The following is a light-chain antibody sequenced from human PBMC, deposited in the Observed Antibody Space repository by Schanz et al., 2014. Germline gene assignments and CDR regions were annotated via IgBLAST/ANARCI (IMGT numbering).Light chain of an antibody. J-gene: IGKJ2*01. Sequence: EIVLTQSPGTLSLSPGERATLSCTASQSISGYDLAWYQQKPGQAPRLLIYGASSRATGIPDRFSGSGSGTDFTLTISTLEPEDFAVYYCQQYGNSPPFTFGQGTRLEIK. V-gene: IGKV3-20*01. CDR2: GAS. CDR1: QSISGYD. CDR3: QQYGNSPPFT.